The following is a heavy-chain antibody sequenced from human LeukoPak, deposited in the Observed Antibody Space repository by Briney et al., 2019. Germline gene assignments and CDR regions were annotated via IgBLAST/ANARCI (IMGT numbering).Heavy chain of an antibody. CDR1: GDSISSGHY. V-gene: IGHV4-38-2*02. CDR2: IHHSGST. D-gene: IGHD3-22*01. Sequence: SETLSLTCTVSGDSISSGHYWDWIRQPPGRGLEWIGSIHHSGSTWYNPSLKSRVTISLDTAQTQISLRVTSVTAADTAVYYCARGTDYYDSSGWLDPWGQGTLVTVSS. J-gene: IGHJ5*02. CDR3: ARGTDYYDSSGWLDP.